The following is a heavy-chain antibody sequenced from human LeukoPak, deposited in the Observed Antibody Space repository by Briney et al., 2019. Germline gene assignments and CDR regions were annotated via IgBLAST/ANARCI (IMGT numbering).Heavy chain of an antibody. CDR3: AGDYSSN. CDR1: GFTFSSYK. Sequence: GGSLRLSCAASGFTFSSYKMNWVRQAPGKGLEWVSYISDSGSTIYYADSVKGRFTISRDNAKNSLYLQMNSLRAEDTAVYYCAGDYSSNWGQGTLVTVSS. D-gene: IGHD6-13*01. CDR2: ISDSGSTI. J-gene: IGHJ4*02. V-gene: IGHV3-48*03.